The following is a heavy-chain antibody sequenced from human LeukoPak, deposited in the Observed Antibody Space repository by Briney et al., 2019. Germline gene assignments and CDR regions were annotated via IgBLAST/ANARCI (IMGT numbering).Heavy chain of an antibody. CDR3: ARAETYDSSGYYFAGDY. CDR1: GYTFTNYG. J-gene: IGHJ4*02. CDR2: ISAYNGNT. Sequence: ASETVSCTASGYTFTNYGVTWVRQAPGQGLEWMGWISAYNGNTNYAQKLQGRVTMTTDTSTSTAYMELRSLRSDDTAVYFCARAETYDSSGYYFAGDYWGQGTLVTVSS. D-gene: IGHD3-22*01. V-gene: IGHV1-18*01.